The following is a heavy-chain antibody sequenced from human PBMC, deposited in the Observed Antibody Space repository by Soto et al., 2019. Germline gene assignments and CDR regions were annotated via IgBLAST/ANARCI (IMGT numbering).Heavy chain of an antibody. Sequence: QVRLQEWGPGLVKPSQTLSLKCSVSGGSITTGGRYWSWIRQLPGKGLERIGDIYYSGNTYYKASLKNRVTISVEAAKNQFSLKLSSVTAADPPVYYCDQALVFTGGDGLDIWGEGRLVTVSS. J-gene: IGHJ3*02. V-gene: IGHV4-31*02. CDR2: IYYSGNT. CDR1: GGSITTGGRY. D-gene: IGHD1-1*01. CDR3: DQALVFTGGDGLDI.